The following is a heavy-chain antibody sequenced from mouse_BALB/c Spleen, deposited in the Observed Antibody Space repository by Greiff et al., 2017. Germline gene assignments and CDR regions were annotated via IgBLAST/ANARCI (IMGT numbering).Heavy chain of an antibody. Sequence: EVQLVESGGGLVQPGGSLKLSCAASGFTFSSYGMSWVRQTPDKRLELVATINSNGGSTYYPDSVKGRFTISRDNAKNTLYQQMSSLKSEDTAMYYCARDRGLLRDYWGQGTTLTVSS. CDR1: GFTFSSYG. V-gene: IGHV5-6-3*01. D-gene: IGHD2-3*01. CDR2: INSNGGST. J-gene: IGHJ2*01. CDR3: ARDRGLLRDY.